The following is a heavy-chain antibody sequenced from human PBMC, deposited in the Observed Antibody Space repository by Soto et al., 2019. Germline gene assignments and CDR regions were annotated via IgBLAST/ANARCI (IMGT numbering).Heavy chain of an antibody. Sequence: GGSLRLSCAASGFTSSSYSMNWVRQAPGKGLKWVSYISSGISSIYYADSVKGRFTISRDNAKNSLFLQMNSLRAEDTAVYYCARDWDYGSGSYYLTDAFDIWGQGTMVTVS. D-gene: IGHD3-10*01. CDR1: GFTSSSYS. V-gene: IGHV3-48*01. J-gene: IGHJ3*02. CDR3: ARDWDYGSGSYYLTDAFDI. CDR2: ISSGISSI.